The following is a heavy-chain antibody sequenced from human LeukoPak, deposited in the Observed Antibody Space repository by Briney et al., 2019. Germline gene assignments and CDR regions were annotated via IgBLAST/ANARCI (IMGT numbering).Heavy chain of an antibody. J-gene: IGHJ5*02. CDR1: GFTFSSYE. V-gene: IGHV3-48*03. D-gene: IGHD2-2*01. CDR3: ARRGWLGYCSSTSCPRWLDP. CDR2: ISSSGSTI. Sequence: GGSPRLSCAASGFTFSSYEMNWVRQAPGKGLEWVSYISSSGSTIYYADSVKGRFTISRDNAKNSLYLQMNSLRAEDTAVYYCARRGWLGYCSSTSCPRWLDPWGQGTLVTVSS.